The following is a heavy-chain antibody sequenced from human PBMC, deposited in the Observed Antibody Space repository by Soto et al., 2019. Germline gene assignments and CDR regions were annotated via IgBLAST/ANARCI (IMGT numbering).Heavy chain of an antibody. CDR1: GFTFKTHA. Sequence: QVQLVESGGGVVQPGTSLRLSCAASGFTFKTHAMHWVRQAPGKGLEWMAVIAYDGNEKFYADSVKGRITISRDNFKNALYLQINTLRNEDTAVYDCGKDVGYYVSSYYGVDVWCQGTTVTVSS. V-gene: IGHV3-30*18. D-gene: IGHD3-10*02. J-gene: IGHJ6*02. CDR3: GKDVGYYVSSYYGVDV. CDR2: IAYDGNEK.